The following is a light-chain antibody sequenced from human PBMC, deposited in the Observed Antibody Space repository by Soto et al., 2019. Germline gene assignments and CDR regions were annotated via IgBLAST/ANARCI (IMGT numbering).Light chain of an antibody. CDR2: KAS. J-gene: IGKJ1*01. V-gene: IGKV1-5*03. CDR3: QHWS. CDR1: QTISSW. Sequence: DIQMTQTHSTLSGSVGDRVTITCRASQTISSWLAWYQQKPGKAPKLLIYKASTLKSGVPSRFSGSGSGTEFTLTISRLQPEDVATYYCQHWSFGQGTKVDI.